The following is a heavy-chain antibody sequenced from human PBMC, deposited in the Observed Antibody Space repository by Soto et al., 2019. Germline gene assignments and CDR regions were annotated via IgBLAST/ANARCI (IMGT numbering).Heavy chain of an antibody. CDR1: GYTLTELF. J-gene: IGHJ4*02. CDR2: FDPEDGET. Sequence: GASVKVSRKGSGYTLTELFMPWVRQAPGKGLEWMGGFDPEDGETIYAQKFQGRVTMTEDTSTDTAYMELSSLRSEDTAVYYCATDLERTAAGTGDYWGQGTLVTVSS. V-gene: IGHV1-24*01. D-gene: IGHD6-13*01. CDR3: ATDLERTAAGTGDY.